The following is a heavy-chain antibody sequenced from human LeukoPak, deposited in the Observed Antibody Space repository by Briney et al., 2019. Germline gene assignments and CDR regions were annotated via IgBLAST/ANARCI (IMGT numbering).Heavy chain of an antibody. CDR3: AKDRSSGYYDWFDP. CDR1: GFTFSSFA. V-gene: IGHV3-23*01. Sequence: PGGSLRLSCAASGFTFSSFALSWVRQAPGKGLEWVSAISGSGGSTYYADSVKGRFTISRDNSKNTLYLQMNSLRAEDTAVYYCAKDRSSGYYDWFDPWGQGTLVTVSS. CDR2: ISGSGGST. J-gene: IGHJ5*02. D-gene: IGHD3-3*01.